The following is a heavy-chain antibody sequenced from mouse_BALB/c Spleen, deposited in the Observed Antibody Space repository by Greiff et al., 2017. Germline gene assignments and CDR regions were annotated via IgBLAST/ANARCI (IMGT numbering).Heavy chain of an antibody. Sequence: EVMLVESGGGLVKPGGSLKLSCAASGFTFSSYGMSWVRQTPDKRLELVATINSNGGSTYYPDSVKGRFTISRDNAKNTLYLQMSSLKSEDTAMYYCARDYYGTFDYWGQGTTLTVSS. CDR2: INSNGGST. D-gene: IGHD1-1*01. CDR3: ARDYYGTFDY. J-gene: IGHJ2*01. CDR1: GFTFSSYG. V-gene: IGHV5-6-3*01.